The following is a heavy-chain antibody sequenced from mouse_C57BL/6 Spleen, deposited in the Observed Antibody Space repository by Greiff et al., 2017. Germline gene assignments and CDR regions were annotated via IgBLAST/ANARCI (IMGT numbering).Heavy chain of an antibody. J-gene: IGHJ3*01. CDR2: ISDGGSYT. CDR1: GFTFSSYA. CDR3: ARDYDEGAWFAY. D-gene: IGHD2-12*01. Sequence: VQLKESGGGLVKPGGSLKLSCAASGFTFSSYAMSWVRQTPEKRLEWVATISDGGSYTYYPDNVKGRFTISRDNAKNNLYLQMSHLKSEDTAMYYCARDYDEGAWFAYWGQGTLVTVSA. V-gene: IGHV5-4*01.